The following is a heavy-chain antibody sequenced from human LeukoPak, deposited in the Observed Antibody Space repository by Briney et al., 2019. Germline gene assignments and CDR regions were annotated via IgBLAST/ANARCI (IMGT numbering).Heavy chain of an antibody. V-gene: IGHV3-33*01. J-gene: IGHJ4*02. CDR1: GFTFSSYG. D-gene: IGHD5-12*01. CDR3: ARDPLDSGYVIV. Sequence: GGSLRLSCAASGFTFSSYGMHWVRQAPGKGLEWVAVIWYDGSNKYYADSVKGRFTISRDNSKNTLYLQMNSLRSEDTAVYYCARDPLDSGYVIVWGQGTLVTVSS. CDR2: IWYDGSNK.